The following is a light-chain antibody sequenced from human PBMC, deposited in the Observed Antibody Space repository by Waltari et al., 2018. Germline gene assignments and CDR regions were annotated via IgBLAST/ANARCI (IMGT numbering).Light chain of an antibody. CDR2: WAS. Sequence: DIVMTQSPLSLPVTPGEPASISCRSSESLLHSNGYTYLDWYLQKPGQSPHLLIYWASNRASGVPARFSGSGSGTDFTLKISRVEAEDVGVYYCMQTLQTPYTFGQGTKLEIK. CDR3: MQTLQTPYT. CDR1: ESLLHSNGYTY. V-gene: IGKV2-28*01. J-gene: IGKJ2*01.